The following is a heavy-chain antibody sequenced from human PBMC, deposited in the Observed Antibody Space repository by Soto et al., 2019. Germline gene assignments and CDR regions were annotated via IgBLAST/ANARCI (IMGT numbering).Heavy chain of an antibody. CDR2: IYPGDSET. J-gene: IGHJ4*02. CDR3: ARLGFPGAIYFDS. V-gene: IGHV5-51*01. Sequence: LKISCKGSGYNFTTFWICWVRQMPGKGLEWMGIIYPGDSETKYSPDFEGQVTISADRSTNTAYLQWRSLRASDTAMYYCARLGFPGAIYFDSWGLGTLVTVSS. CDR1: GYNFTTFW.